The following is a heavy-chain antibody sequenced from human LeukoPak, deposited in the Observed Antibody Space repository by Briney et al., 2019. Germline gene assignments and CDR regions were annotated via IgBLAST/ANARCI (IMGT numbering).Heavy chain of an antibody. CDR1: GFTLSSYA. CDR3: AKDPRATVVTPGGYFDY. Sequence: PGGSLRLSCAASGFTLSSYAMSWVRQAPGKGLDWVSAISGSGGSTYYADSVKGRFTISRDNSKNTLYLQMNSLRAEDTAVYYCAKDPRATVVTPGGYFDYWGQGTLVTASS. CDR2: ISGSGGST. V-gene: IGHV3-23*01. J-gene: IGHJ4*02. D-gene: IGHD4-23*01.